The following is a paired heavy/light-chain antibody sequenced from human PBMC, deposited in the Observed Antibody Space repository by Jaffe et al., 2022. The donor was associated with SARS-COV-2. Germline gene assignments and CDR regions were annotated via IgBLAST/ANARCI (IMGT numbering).Light chain of an antibody. CDR2: EDN. J-gene: IGLJ3*02. CDR1: SGSLASHY. V-gene: IGLV6-57*02. Sequence: NLMLTQPHSVSESPGKTVTISCTGSSGSLASHYVQWYQQRPGSAPTTVIYEDNERPSGVPDRFSGSIDSSSNSASLTISGLKTEDEADYYCQSYDSSSQVFGGGTKLTVL. CDR3: QSYDSSSQV.
Heavy chain of an antibody. CDR2: IYYSGST. J-gene: IGHJ5*02. CDR3: ARNIPTRFWRPYWFDP. D-gene: IGHD2-2*02. V-gene: IGHV4-39*01. CDR1: GGSISSSAYY. Sequence: QVQLQESGPGVVKASETLSLTCTVSGGSISSSAYYWGWIRQPPGKGLEWIGSIYYSGSTHYNPSLESRVTISVDTSKDQFSLKLTSVTAADTAVYYCARNIPTRFWRPYWFDPWGQGTLVTVSS.